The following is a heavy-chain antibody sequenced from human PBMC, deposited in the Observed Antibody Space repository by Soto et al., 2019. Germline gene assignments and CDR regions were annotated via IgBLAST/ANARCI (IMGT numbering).Heavy chain of an antibody. CDR2: ISGSGGST. Sequence: EVQLLESGGGLVQPGGSLRLSCAASGFTFSSYAMTWVRQAPGKGLEWVSVISGSGGSTYFADSVKGRFTISRDNSKNTLYLHMSILRAEDTTLYYCAKAYDSSGYYPDYWGQGTLVTVSS. V-gene: IGHV3-23*01. D-gene: IGHD3-22*01. CDR3: AKAYDSSGYYPDY. J-gene: IGHJ4*02. CDR1: GFTFSSYA.